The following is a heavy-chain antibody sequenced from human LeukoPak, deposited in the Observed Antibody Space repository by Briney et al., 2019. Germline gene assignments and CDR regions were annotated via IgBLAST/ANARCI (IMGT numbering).Heavy chain of an antibody. Sequence: PSETLSLTCAVYGGSFSGYYWSWIRQPPGKGLEWIGEINHSGSTNYNPSLKSRVTISVDTSKNQFSLKLSSVTAADTAVYYCARRRITMVRGVSFSYWFDPWGQGTLVTVSS. V-gene: IGHV4-34*01. CDR2: INHSGST. CDR3: ARRRITMVRGVSFSYWFDP. J-gene: IGHJ5*02. D-gene: IGHD3-10*01. CDR1: GGSFSGYY.